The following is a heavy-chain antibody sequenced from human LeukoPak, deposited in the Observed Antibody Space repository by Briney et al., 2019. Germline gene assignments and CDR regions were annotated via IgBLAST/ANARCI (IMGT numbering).Heavy chain of an antibody. CDR1: GGSISSSSYC. J-gene: IGHJ4*02. V-gene: IGHV4-39*01. CDR3: ARGSNLLRTLDY. D-gene: IGHD3-10*01. Sequence: PSETLSLTCTVSGGSISSSSYCWGWIRQPPGKGLAWIGSIYYSGSTYYNPSLKSRVTISVDTPKSQFSLKLSSVTAADTAVYYCARGSNLLRTLDYWGQGTLVTVSS. CDR2: IYYSGST.